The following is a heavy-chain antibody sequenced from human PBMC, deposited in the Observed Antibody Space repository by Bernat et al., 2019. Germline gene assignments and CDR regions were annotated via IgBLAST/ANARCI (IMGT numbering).Heavy chain of an antibody. Sequence: GGSISSGGYYWSWIRQHPGKGLEWIGYIYYSGSTYYNTSLKSRVTIAVDTSKNQLTLKLRPVTAADTAVYYCAREQVVVAESLILPGGWFDHWGQGTL. CDR1: GGSISSGGYY. CDR2: IYYSGST. J-gene: IGHJ5*02. D-gene: IGHD2-15*01. V-gene: IGHV4-31*02. CDR3: AREQVVVAESLILPGGWFDH.